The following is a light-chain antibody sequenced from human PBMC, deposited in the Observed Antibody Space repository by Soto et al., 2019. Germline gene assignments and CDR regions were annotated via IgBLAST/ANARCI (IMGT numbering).Light chain of an antibody. V-gene: IGLV2-14*01. CDR1: SSDVGGYNH. CDR2: EVS. CDR3: NSYRSSSTLV. Sequence: QSALTQPASVSGSPGQSITISCTGTSSDVGGYNHVSWYQQHPGKAPKLMIYEVSNRPSGVSNRFSGSKSGNTASLTNSGLQAEDEGDYYCNSYRSSSTLVFGGGTKLTVL. J-gene: IGLJ2*01.